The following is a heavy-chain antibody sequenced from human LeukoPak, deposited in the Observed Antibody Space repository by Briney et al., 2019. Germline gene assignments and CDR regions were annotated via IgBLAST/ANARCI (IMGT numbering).Heavy chain of an antibody. V-gene: IGHV3-7*02. Sequence: GGSLRLSCVASGFAFSSYWMSWVRQAPGKGLEWVANIKQDGSEKYYVDSVKGRFTISRDNAKNTLYLQMNSLRAEDTAVYYCARWDYYDSSGYSRWGQGTLVTVSS. CDR2: IKQDGSEK. D-gene: IGHD3-22*01. J-gene: IGHJ4*02. CDR3: ARWDYYDSSGYSR. CDR1: GFAFSSYW.